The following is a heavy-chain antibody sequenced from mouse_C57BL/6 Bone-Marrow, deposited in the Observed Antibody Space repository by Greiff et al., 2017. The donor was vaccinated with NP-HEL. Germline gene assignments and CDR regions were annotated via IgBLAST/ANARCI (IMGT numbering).Heavy chain of an antibody. CDR2: IDPSDSDT. V-gene: IGHV1-50*01. CDR1: GYTFTSYW. Sequence: QVQLQQPGAELVKPGASVKLSCKASGYTFTSYWMQWVKQRPGQGLEWIGEIDPSDSDTNYNQKFKGKATLTVDTSSSPAYMQLSSLTSEDSAVYYCARALSAWGQGTLVTVSA. CDR3: ARALSA. J-gene: IGHJ3*01. D-gene: IGHD1-1*01.